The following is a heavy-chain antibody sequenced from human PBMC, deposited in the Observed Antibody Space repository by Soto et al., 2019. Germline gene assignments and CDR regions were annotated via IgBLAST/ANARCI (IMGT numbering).Heavy chain of an antibody. CDR1: GFTFSNYA. D-gene: IGHD4-4*01. V-gene: IGHV3-23*01. J-gene: IGHJ4*02. Sequence: EVQLLESGGGLVQPGGSLRLSCAASGFTFSNYAMSWVRQAPGKGLEWVSAISGSGGMTYYADSVKGRFTLSRDNSKNTLYLQMNSLRAEDTAVYYCAKGWGFSNYYFNFWGQGTLVTVSS. CDR2: ISGSGGMT. CDR3: AKGWGFSNYYFNF.